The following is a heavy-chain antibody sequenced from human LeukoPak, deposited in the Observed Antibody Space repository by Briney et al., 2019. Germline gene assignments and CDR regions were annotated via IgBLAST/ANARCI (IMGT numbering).Heavy chain of an antibody. CDR1: GITFSSYS. CDR3: VTETTVTGWGY. V-gene: IGHV3-48*04. Sequence: GGSLRLSCVASGITFSSYSMNWVRQAPGKGLEWVSYISSFSGTINYADSVKGRFTISRDNAKNSLFLQMNSLRAEDTAMYYCVTETTVTGWGYWGQGTLVTVSS. D-gene: IGHD4-17*01. CDR2: ISSFSGTI. J-gene: IGHJ4*02.